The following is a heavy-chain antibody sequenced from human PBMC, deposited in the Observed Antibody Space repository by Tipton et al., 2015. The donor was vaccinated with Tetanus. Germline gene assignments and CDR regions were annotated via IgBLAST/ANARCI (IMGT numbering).Heavy chain of an antibody. J-gene: IGHJ5*02. Sequence: VQLVQSGAEVKKPGESLRISCKGSGHNSRSYWISWVRQMPGKGLEWMGIIYPGDSDATYSPAFQGQVTISVDKSISTAYLQWSSLKASDTAFYFCARLPKHYSASGSTWGQGTLVTVSS. CDR3: ARLPKHYSASGST. CDR2: IYPGDSDA. CDR1: GHNSRSYW. D-gene: IGHD3-10*01. V-gene: IGHV5-51*01.